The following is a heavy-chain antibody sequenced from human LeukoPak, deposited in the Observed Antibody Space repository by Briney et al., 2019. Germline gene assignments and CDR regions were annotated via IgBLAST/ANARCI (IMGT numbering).Heavy chain of an antibody. CDR3: AGPSGIVVVPAAIRKNYYYMDV. CDR1: GGSISSYY. D-gene: IGHD2-2*01. Sequence: SETLSLTCTVSGGSISSYYWSWIRQPAGKGLEWIGRIYTSGSTNYNPSLKSRVTMSVDTSKNQFSLKLSSVTAADTAVYYCAGPSGIVVVPAAIRKNYYYMDVWGKGTAVTVSS. V-gene: IGHV4-4*07. J-gene: IGHJ6*03. CDR2: IYTSGST.